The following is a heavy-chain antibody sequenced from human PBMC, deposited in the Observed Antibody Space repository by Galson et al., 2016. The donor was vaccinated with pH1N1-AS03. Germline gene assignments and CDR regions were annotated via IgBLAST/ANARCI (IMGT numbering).Heavy chain of an antibody. Sequence: QSGAEVTKPGESLKISCKGSENSFARHWIAWVRQMPGKGLESMGIIYPTDSDTRYSPSFQGRVTISADKSTDTAYLQWNNLKASDTATYYCARNPHSTVWRYGMGVWGQGTTVIVSS. D-gene: IGHD5-18*01. CDR1: ENSFARHW. CDR3: ARNPHSTVWRYGMGV. CDR2: IYPTDSDT. V-gene: IGHV5-51*01. J-gene: IGHJ6*02.